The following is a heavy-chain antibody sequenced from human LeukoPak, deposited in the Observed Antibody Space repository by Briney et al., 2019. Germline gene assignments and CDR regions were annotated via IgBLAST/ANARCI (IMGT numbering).Heavy chain of an antibody. CDR2: ISGDGSST. Sequence: GGSLRLSCAASGFTFSDYRMNWVRQAPGKGLVWVSRISGDGSSTNYADFVKGRFTISRDNAKNTLFLQMNSLRVEDTAVYYCVRDIAPLGTVWFDPWGQGTLVTVSS. CDR1: GFTFSDYR. CDR3: VRDIAPLGTVWFDP. J-gene: IGHJ5*02. V-gene: IGHV3-74*01. D-gene: IGHD4-17*01.